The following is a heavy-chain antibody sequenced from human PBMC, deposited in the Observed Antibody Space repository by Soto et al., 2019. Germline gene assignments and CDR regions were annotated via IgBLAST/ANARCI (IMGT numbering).Heavy chain of an antibody. J-gene: IGHJ4*02. CDR3: ARAPYTSTSYYYDY. Sequence: GGSLRLSCAASGLRFNDYYMTWIRQAPGKGLEWVSYISDSGSRTNYADSVTGRFTISRDNAKNSLYLQMNNLRVEDTAVYYCARAPYTSTSYYYDYWGQGTLVTVSS. CDR1: GLRFNDYY. V-gene: IGHV3-11*05. D-gene: IGHD6-13*01. CDR2: ISDSGSRT.